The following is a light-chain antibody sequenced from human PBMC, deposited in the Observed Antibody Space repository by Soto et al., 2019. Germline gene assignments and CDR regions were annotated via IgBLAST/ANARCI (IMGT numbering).Light chain of an antibody. V-gene: IGKV3-20*01. CDR1: QSISSTY. Sequence: IVLTQSPGTLSLSPGERATLSCRASQSISSTYLAWYQQKPGQAPRLLIYGASSRATGIPDRFRGSGSGTDFTLTISRLEPEDFAVYYCQHYGSSRTFGQGTKVEMK. J-gene: IGKJ1*01. CDR2: GAS. CDR3: QHYGSSRT.